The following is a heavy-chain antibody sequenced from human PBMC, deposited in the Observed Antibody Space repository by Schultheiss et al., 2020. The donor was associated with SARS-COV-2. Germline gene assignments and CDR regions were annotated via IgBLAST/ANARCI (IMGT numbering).Heavy chain of an antibody. CDR2: ISSSGSTI. Sequence: GESLKISCAASGFTFSSYEMNWVRQAPGKGLEWVSYISSSGSTIYYADSVKGRFTISRDNAKNSLYLQMNSLRAEDTAVYYCARLGAGSGWYPRGYYYYGMDVWGQGTTVTVSS. J-gene: IGHJ6*02. CDR1: GFTFSSYE. CDR3: ARLGAGSGWYPRGYYYYGMDV. D-gene: IGHD6-19*01. V-gene: IGHV3-48*03.